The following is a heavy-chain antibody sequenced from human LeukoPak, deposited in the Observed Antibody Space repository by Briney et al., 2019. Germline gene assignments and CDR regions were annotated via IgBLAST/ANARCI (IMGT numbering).Heavy chain of an antibody. D-gene: IGHD6-13*01. CDR2: ISDHGKSR. J-gene: IGHJ4*02. CDR3: ARARIAAPLLDY. Sequence: GGSLRLSCVASGFIFSNYEMNWVRQTPGKGLEWVSYISDHGKSRNYVDSVKGRFTTSRDNAKNSLYLQMNSLRVEDTAIYFCARARIAAPLLDYWGQGTLVTVSS. CDR1: GFIFSNYE. V-gene: IGHV3-48*03.